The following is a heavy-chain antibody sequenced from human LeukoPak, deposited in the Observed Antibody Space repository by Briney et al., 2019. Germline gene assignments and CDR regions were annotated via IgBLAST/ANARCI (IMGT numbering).Heavy chain of an antibody. CDR3: ARTYYDFWSGYYPKLDY. J-gene: IGHJ4*02. CDR1: GGSISGSSYY. D-gene: IGHD3-3*01. V-gene: IGHV4-39*07. CDR2: IYYSGST. Sequence: SETLSLTCTVSGGSISGSSYYWGWIRQPPGKGLEWIGSIYYSGSTYYNPSLRSRVTISVDTSKNQFSLKLSSVTAADTAVYYCARTYYDFWSGYYPKLDYWGQGTLVTVSS.